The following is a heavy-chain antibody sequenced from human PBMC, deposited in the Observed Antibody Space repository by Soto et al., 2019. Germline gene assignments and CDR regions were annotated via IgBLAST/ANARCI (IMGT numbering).Heavy chain of an antibody. D-gene: IGHD3-9*01. V-gene: IGHV3-30*18. Sequence: GGSLRLSCAASGFSFNTYGMYWVRQAPGKGLEWVAAISYDGSNQYHADSVKGRFTISRDNSKSTLYLQMNSLRVEDTAVYYCSKDILKETYGGWEYWGQGALVTVSS. CDR3: SKDILKETYGGWEY. CDR1: GFSFNTYG. J-gene: IGHJ4*02. CDR2: ISYDGSNQ.